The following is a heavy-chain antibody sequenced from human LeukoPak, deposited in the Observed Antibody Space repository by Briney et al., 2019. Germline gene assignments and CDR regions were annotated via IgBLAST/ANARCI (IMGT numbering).Heavy chain of an antibody. D-gene: IGHD2-15*01. CDR3: ARVFPPSRIIDY. J-gene: IGHJ4*02. V-gene: IGHV3-53*01. Sequence: PGGSLRLSCAASGFTFSSYWMHWVRQVPGKGLVWVSVIYSGGSTYYADSVKGRFTISRDNSKNTLYLQMNGLRAEDTAVYYCARVFPPSRIIDYWGQGTLVTVSS. CDR2: IYSGGST. CDR1: GFTFSSYW.